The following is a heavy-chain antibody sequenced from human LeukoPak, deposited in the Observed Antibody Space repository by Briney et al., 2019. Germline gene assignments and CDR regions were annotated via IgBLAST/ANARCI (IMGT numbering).Heavy chain of an antibody. V-gene: IGHV1-69*13. Sequence: SVKVSCKASGGTFSSYAISWVRQAPGQGLEWMGGIIPTFGTANYAQKFQGRVTITADESTSTAYLELSSLRSEDTAVYYCAREVGGPAAIPRDYYYYYMDVWGKGTTVTVSS. CDR2: IIPTFGTA. CDR1: GGTFSSYA. D-gene: IGHD2-2*02. CDR3: AREVGGPAAIPRDYYYYYMDV. J-gene: IGHJ6*03.